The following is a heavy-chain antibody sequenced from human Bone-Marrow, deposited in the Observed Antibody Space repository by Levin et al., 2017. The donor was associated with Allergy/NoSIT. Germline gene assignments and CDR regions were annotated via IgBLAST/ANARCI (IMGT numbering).Heavy chain of an antibody. CDR1: HASISSTNW. D-gene: IGHD4-23*01. V-gene: IGHV4-4*02. CDR2: IYHSGSA. CDR3: AVVGGNSAAFFH. J-gene: IGHJ4*02. Sequence: SQTLSLTCAVSHASISSTNWWSWVRQPPGTGLEWIGEIYHSGSANYNPSLKSRVTMSVDRSNNEFSLNLTSVTAADTAVYFCAVVGGNSAAFFHWGQGTLVTVSS.